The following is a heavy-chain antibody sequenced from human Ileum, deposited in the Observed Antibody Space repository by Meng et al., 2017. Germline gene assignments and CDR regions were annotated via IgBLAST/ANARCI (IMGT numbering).Heavy chain of an antibody. CDR1: GDSMSNSY. CDR2: IHSSGST. J-gene: IGHJ5*02. CDR3: ARAEFCVGGTCYSNYFDT. D-gene: IGHD2-15*01. Sequence: QGQRQEAVTGVVKPSETLSPTCTVSGDSMSNSYWSWIRQAAGKGLEWIGRIHSSGSTNYNPSLMTRVTMSIDMSKSHFSLKLSSVTAADAAIYFCARAEFCVGGTCYSNYFDTWGRGTLVTVSS. V-gene: IGHV4-4*07.